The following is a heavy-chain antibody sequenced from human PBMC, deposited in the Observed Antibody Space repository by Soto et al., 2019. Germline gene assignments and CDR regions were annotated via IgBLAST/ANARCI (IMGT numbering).Heavy chain of an antibody. J-gene: IGHJ6*02. CDR2: ITFSGNTV. CDR3: ARVSWREKYGMDV. Sequence: GSLRLSCAASGFTFSDSYMSWIRQAPGKGLEWISYITFSGNTVYYADSLKGRFTISRDNAKNSLYLQMNRLRAEDTAVYYCARVSWREKYGMDVWGQGTTVTV. V-gene: IGHV3-11*01. CDR1: GFTFSDSY.